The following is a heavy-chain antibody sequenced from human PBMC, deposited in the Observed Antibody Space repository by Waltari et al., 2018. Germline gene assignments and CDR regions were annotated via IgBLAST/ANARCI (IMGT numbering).Heavy chain of an antibody. CDR1: GGTFSSYT. J-gene: IGHJ4*02. Sequence: QVQLVQSGAEVKKPGSSVKVSCKASGGTFSSYTISWVRQAPGQGLEWMGRIIPILGIANYAQKFQGRVTITADKSTSTAYMELSSLRSEDTAVYYCASSVVVAATFDYWGQGTLVTVSS. CDR3: ASSVVVAATFDY. D-gene: IGHD2-15*01. CDR2: IIPILGIA. V-gene: IGHV1-69*02.